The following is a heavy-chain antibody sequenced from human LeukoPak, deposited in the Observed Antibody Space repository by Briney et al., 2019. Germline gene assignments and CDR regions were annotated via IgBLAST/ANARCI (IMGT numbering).Heavy chain of an antibody. V-gene: IGHV1-18*01. Sequence: ASVKVSCKASGYTFTSYDINWVRQAPGQGLEWMGWISGYNGNTNYAQKFQGRVTMTTDTSTNTAYMELRSLRSDDTAVYYCARVGTDSSSWTDYWGQGTLVTVSS. CDR1: GYTFTSYD. J-gene: IGHJ4*02. CDR2: ISGYNGNT. D-gene: IGHD6-13*01. CDR3: ARVGTDSSSWTDY.